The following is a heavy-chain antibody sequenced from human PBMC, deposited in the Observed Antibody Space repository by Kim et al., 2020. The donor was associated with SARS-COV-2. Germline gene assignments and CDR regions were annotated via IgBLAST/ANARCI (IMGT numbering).Heavy chain of an antibody. CDR1: GYTLTELS. Sequence: ASVKVSCKVSGYTLTELSMHWVRQAPGKGLEWMGGFDPEDGETIYAQKFQGRVTMTEGTSTDTAYMELSSLRSEDTAGYYCATGGHSSRGDYWGQGTLVTVSS. CDR2: FDPEDGET. J-gene: IGHJ4*02. CDR3: ATGGHSSRGDY. V-gene: IGHV1-24*01. D-gene: IGHD6-13*01.